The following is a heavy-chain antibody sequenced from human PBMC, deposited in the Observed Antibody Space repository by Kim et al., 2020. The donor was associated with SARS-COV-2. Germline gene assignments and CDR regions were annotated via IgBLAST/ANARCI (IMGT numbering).Heavy chain of an antibody. CDR3: AKDGPLASPTPPPFDY. D-gene: IGHD3-16*01. CDR1: GFTFSSYA. CDR2: ISGSGGST. V-gene: IGHV3-23*01. Sequence: GGSLRLSCAASGFTFSSYAMSWVRQAPGKGLEWVSAISGSGGSTYYADSVKGRFTISRDNSKNTLYLQMNSLRAEDTAVYYCAKDGPLASPTPPPFDYWGQGTLVTVSS. J-gene: IGHJ4*02.